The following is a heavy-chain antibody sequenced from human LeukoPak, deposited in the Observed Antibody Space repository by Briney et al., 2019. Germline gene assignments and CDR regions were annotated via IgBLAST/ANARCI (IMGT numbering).Heavy chain of an antibody. CDR2: IRSKANSYAT. Sequence: PGGSLRLSCAASGFTFSGSAMHWVRQASGKGLEWVGRIRSKANSYATAYAASVKGRFTISRDDSKNTAYLQMNSLKTEDTAVYYCTRAVGAPSYPLDYWGQGTLVTVSS. V-gene: IGHV3-73*01. D-gene: IGHD1-26*01. CDR3: TRAVGAPSYPLDY. CDR1: GFTFSGSA. J-gene: IGHJ4*02.